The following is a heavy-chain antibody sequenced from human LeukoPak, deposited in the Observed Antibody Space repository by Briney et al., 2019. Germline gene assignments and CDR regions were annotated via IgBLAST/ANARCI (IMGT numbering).Heavy chain of an antibody. Sequence: ASVKVSCKASGYTFTGYYMHWVRQAPGQGLEWMGWINPNSGGTNYAQKFQGRVTMTRDTSISTAYMELSRVRSDDTAVYYCARVITFGGVIVKEPTAIIVPTGFDYWGQGTLVTVSS. V-gene: IGHV1-2*02. CDR1: GYTFTGYY. D-gene: IGHD3-16*02. J-gene: IGHJ4*02. CDR3: ARVITFGGVIVKEPTAIIVPTGFDY. CDR2: INPNSGGT.